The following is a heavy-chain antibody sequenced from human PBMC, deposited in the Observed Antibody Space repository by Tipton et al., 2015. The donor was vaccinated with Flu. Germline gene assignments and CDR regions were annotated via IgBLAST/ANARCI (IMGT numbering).Heavy chain of an antibody. Sequence: TLSLTCTASGGFVSSYYWNWIRQPPGKGLEWIGYIYNNQYTKYNPSLKSRVTVSVDPSMSQFSLRLTSVTAADTAVYYCARRDFSNYVSDPKNWFDRWGQGILVTVSS. CDR2: IYNNQYT. J-gene: IGHJ5*02. CDR1: GGFVSSYY. CDR3: ARRDFSNYVSDPKNWFDR. D-gene: IGHD4-11*01. V-gene: IGHV4-4*09.